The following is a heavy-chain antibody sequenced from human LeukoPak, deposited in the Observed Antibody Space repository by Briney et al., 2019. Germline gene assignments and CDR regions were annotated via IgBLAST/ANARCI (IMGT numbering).Heavy chain of an antibody. D-gene: IGHD6-6*01. CDR1: GPSMSSHY. V-gene: IGHV4-59*11. CDR3: AKEGGPARPGLDS. CDR2: IYHTGST. J-gene: IGHJ4*02. Sequence: SETLSLTCTVSGPSMSSHYWTWMRQDPGTGLECIGNIYHTGSTSYNPALESRVTISLDTSNNQFSLKLTSVTAADTAVYYCAKEGGPARPGLDSWGQGTLVTVSS.